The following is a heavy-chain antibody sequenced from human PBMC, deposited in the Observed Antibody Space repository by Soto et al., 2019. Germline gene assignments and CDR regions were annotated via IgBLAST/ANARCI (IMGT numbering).Heavy chain of an antibody. J-gene: IGHJ6*02. V-gene: IGHV3-48*02. CDR3: ARDRIGCSGGSCYSDYYYGMDV. CDR2: ISSSSSTI. D-gene: IGHD2-15*01. Sequence: GGSLRLSCAASGFTFSSYSMNWVRQAPGKGLEWVSYISSSSSTIYYADSVKGRFTISRDNAKNSLYLQMNSLRDEDTAVYYCARDRIGCSGGSCYSDYYYGMDVWGQGTTVTVSS. CDR1: GFTFSSYS.